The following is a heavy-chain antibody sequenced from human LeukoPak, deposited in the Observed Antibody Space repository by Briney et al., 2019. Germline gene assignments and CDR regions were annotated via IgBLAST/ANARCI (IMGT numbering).Heavy chain of an antibody. V-gene: IGHV4-4*02. CDR3: ARDPSHPIYYYYYMDV. J-gene: IGHJ6*03. CDR2: INHSGST. Sequence: SETLSLTCAVSGASITTTTWWNWVRPPPGKGLEWIGEINHSGSTNYNPSLKSRVTISVDTSKNQFSLKLSSVTAADTAVYYCARDPSHPIYYYYYMDVWGKGTTVTVSS. CDR1: GASITTTTW.